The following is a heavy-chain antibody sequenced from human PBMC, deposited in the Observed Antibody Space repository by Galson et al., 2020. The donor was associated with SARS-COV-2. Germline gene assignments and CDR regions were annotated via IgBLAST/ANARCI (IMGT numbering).Heavy chain of an antibody. CDR1: GGSISIEYSF. Sequence: SETLSLTCTVSGGSISIEYSFWSWIRQPPGKGLEWTGYISYTGSTYYNPSLKSRITMSVDSSKNQFSLRLTSVTAADTAVYHCARVLGYTVTTSSFDSGGKGTLVTVSS. V-gene: IGHV4-30-4*01. D-gene: IGHD4-17*01. J-gene: IGHJ4*02. CDR3: ARVLGYTVTTSSFDS. CDR2: ISYTGST.